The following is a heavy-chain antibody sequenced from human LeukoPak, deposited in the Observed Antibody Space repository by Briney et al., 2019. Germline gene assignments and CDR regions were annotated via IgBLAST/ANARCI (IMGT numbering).Heavy chain of an antibody. Sequence: PGGSLRLSCAASGFTFSSYAVSWVRQAPGKGLEWVSAISGSGGSTYYADSVKGRFTISRDNSKNTLYLQMNSLRAEDTAVYYCAKDWVTFGGVIGYFDYWGQGTLVTVSS. D-gene: IGHD3-16*01. V-gene: IGHV3-23*01. J-gene: IGHJ4*02. CDR2: ISGSGGST. CDR1: GFTFSSYA. CDR3: AKDWVTFGGVIGYFDY.